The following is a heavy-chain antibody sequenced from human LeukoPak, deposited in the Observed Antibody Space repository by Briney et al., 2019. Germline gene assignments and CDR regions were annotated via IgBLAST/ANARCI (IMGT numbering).Heavy chain of an antibody. Sequence: PSETLSLTCSASGDTIGSYYWTWIRQSAGKGLEWIAYICYSGSTKYSPSLKSRVTISVDTSNTLFSMQLRSVTAADTAIYYCARGRARDGSFPWLDSWGQGTLVTVSS. V-gene: IGHV4-59*01. CDR1: GDTIGSYY. J-gene: IGHJ5*01. CDR3: ARGRARDGSFPWLDS. CDR2: ICYSGST. D-gene: IGHD3-10*01.